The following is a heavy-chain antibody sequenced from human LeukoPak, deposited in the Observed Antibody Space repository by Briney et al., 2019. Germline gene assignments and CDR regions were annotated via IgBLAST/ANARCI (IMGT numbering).Heavy chain of an antibody. CDR2: INHSGST. D-gene: IGHD3-22*01. Sequence: SETLSLTCAVYGGSFSGYYWSWIRQPPGKGLEWIGEINHSGSTNYNPSLKSRVTISVDTSKNQFSLKLSSVTAADTAVYYCARSGGYYDSSGYLPFDYWGQGTLVTVSS. CDR3: ARSGGYYDSSGYLPFDY. J-gene: IGHJ4*02. V-gene: IGHV4-34*01. CDR1: GGSFSGYY.